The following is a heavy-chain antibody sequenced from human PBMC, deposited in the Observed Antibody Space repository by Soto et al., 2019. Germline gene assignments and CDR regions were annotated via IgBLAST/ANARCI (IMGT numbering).Heavy chain of an antibody. CDR1: GYTFSSYA. J-gene: IGHJ4*02. CDR2: INAGYGNT. V-gene: IGHV1-3*01. CDR3: ARDTGDGTFDF. Sequence: ASVKVSCKASGYTFSSYAMHWVRQAPGQRLEWLGWINAGYGNTKSSQKFQDRVTISRDTSASTAYMELTSLRSEDTAVYYCARDTGDGTFDFWGQGTLVTVST. D-gene: IGHD7-27*01.